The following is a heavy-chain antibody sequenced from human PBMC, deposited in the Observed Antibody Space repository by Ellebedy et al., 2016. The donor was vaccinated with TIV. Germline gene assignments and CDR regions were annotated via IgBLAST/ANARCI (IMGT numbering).Heavy chain of an antibody. J-gene: IGHJ3*02. CDR3: AKDQVGGDGRWVYDI. Sequence: GESLKISCAASGFTFSSYAMSWVRQAPGKGLEWVAGGNGGGLVIAYADSVKGRFTISRDNSKNTLYLQMNSLRAEDTAIYYCAKDQVGGDGRWVYDIWGQGTMVTVSS. V-gene: IGHV3-23*03. CDR2: GNGGGLVI. D-gene: IGHD3-16*01. CDR1: GFTFSSYA.